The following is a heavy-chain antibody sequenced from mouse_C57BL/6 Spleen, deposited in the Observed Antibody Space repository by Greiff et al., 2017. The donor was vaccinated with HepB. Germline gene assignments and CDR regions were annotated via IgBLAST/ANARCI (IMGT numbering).Heavy chain of an antibody. CDR2: IYPSDSET. CDR1: GYTFTSYW. J-gene: IGHJ4*01. Sequence: VQLQQPGAELVRPGSSVKLSCKASGYTFTSYWMDWVKQRPGQGLEWIGNIYPSDSETHYNQKFKDKATLTVDKSSSTAYMQLSSLTSEDSAVYYCARDSSGYHMDYWGQGTSVTVSS. V-gene: IGHV1-61*01. CDR3: ARDSSGYHMDY. D-gene: IGHD3-2*02.